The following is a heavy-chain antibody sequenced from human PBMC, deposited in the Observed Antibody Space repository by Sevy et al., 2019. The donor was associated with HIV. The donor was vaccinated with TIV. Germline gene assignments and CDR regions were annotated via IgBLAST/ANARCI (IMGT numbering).Heavy chain of an antibody. CDR2: ISTYNGNI. D-gene: IGHD6-13*01. J-gene: IGHJ4*02. CDR3: ARGSSSSWYSLNFDF. CDR1: GYTFTSYG. Sequence: ASVKVSCKASGYTFTSYGISWVRQAPGQGLEWMGWISTYNGNIKFAQKLQGRVTMTTDTSTSTAYMELTSLRFDDTAVYYCARGSSSSWYSLNFDFWGQGTLVTVSS. V-gene: IGHV1-18*01.